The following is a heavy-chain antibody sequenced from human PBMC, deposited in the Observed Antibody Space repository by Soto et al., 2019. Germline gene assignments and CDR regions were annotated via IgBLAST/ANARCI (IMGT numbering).Heavy chain of an antibody. D-gene: IGHD5-18*01. J-gene: IGHJ3*01. CDR2: IKEDGSET. Sequence: PGGSLRLSCAASGFTFSKSWMSWVRQAPGKGLEWLANIKEDGSETCYVDSVKGRFTISRDNAKNSLYLEMNSLRAEDTAMYHCATSVCGRGYRSACAWGQGTMVTVSS. CDR3: ATSVCGRGYRSACA. V-gene: IGHV3-7*05. CDR1: GFTFSKSW.